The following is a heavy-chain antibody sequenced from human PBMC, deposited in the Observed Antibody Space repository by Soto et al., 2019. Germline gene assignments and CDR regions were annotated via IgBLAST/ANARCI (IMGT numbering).Heavy chain of an antibody. V-gene: IGHV3-23*01. J-gene: IGHJ3*02. D-gene: IGHD4-17*01. CDR3: AKATPGTATVTSRDAFDI. Sequence: EVQLLESGGGLVQPGGSLRLSCAASGFTFSSYAMSWVRQAPGKGLEWVSALSSSGGTTYYADSVRGRFTISRDNSKNTLYLQMNSLRAEDTAVYLCAKATPGTATVTSRDAFDIWGQGTMVTVSS. CDR1: GFTFSSYA. CDR2: LSSSGGTT.